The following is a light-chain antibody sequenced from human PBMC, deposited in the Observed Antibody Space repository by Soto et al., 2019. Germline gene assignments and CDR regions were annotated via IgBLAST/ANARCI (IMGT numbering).Light chain of an antibody. CDR2: EVN. J-gene: IGLJ2*01. CDR3: SSYAGTNSVI. CDR1: SSDVGGYDY. Sequence: QSALTQPPSASGSLGQSVTISCTGTSSDVGGYDYVSWFQQYPGKAPKLMIYEVNKRPSGVPDRFSGSKSGNTAYLTVSGLQAEDEADYYCSSYAGTNSVIFGGGTKLTVL. V-gene: IGLV2-8*01.